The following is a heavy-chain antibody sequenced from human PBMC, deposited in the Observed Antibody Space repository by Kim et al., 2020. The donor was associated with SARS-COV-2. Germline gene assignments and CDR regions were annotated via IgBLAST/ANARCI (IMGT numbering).Heavy chain of an antibody. Sequence: GGSLRLSCAASGFTFSSYAMSWVRQAPGKGLEWVSAISGSGGSTYYADSVKGRFTISRDNSKNTLYLQMNSLRAEDTAVYYCAKFSRIFGVVIIGGYFDYWGQGTLVTVSS. CDR1: GFTFSSYA. CDR2: ISGSGGST. V-gene: IGHV3-23*01. D-gene: IGHD3-3*01. CDR3: AKFSRIFGVVIIGGYFDY. J-gene: IGHJ4*02.